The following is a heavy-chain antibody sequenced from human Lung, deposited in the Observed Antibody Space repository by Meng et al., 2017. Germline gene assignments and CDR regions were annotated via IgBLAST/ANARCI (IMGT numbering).Heavy chain of an antibody. CDR2: ISQSGRT. D-gene: IGHD6-19*01. J-gene: IGHJ4*02. CDR1: LGSITSSNW. Sequence: QVQLQESGPGLVKPTGTLSLTCRVSLGSITSSNWWSWVRQPPGKGLEWIGEISQSGRTNYDPSLRGRVTISVESNTQFSLKLSSVTAADTAVYYCASHVTMAGQRGFDYWGQGTLVTVSS. V-gene: IGHV4-4*02. CDR3: ASHVTMAGQRGFDY.